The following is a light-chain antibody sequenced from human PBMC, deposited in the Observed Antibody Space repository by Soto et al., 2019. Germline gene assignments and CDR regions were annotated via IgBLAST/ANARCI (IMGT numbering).Light chain of an antibody. Sequence: EIVLTQSPGTLSLSPGDRVTLSCRASQSVNRSHLAWYQQRPGQAPRLLIYGASSRATGIADRFSGSGSGTDFTLTISRLEPEDFAVYFCQQYGNSPPFSFGQGTKVDIK. J-gene: IGKJ2*03. V-gene: IGKV3-20*01. CDR1: QSVNRSH. CDR3: QQYGNSPPFS. CDR2: GAS.